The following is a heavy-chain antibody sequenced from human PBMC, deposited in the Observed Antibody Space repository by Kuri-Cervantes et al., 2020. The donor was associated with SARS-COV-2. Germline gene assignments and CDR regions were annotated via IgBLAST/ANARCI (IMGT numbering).Heavy chain of an antibody. CDR3: ARLGFNWNYGPNFDY. J-gene: IGHJ4*02. CDR2: IYYSGST. Sequence: SETLSLTCSVSAGSMSSSSHYWGWIRQSPEKGLEWIGSIYYSGSTYYNPSLKSRVTISVDTSKNQFSLKLSSVTAADTAVYYCARLGFNWNYGPNFDYWGQGTLVTVSS. CDR1: AGSMSSSSHY. V-gene: IGHV4-39*01. D-gene: IGHD1-7*01.